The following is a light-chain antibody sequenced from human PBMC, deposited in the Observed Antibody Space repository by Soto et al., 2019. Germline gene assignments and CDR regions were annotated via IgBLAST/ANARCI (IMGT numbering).Light chain of an antibody. CDR3: SSYTGSRGLV. Sequence: QSALTQPASVSGSPGQSITISCTGTSSDVGGYNYVSWYQQHPGKAPKLMICEVSNRPSGVSNRFSGSKSGNTASLTISGLQAEDEADYYCSSYTGSRGLVFGTGTKLTVL. CDR2: EVS. J-gene: IGLJ1*01. CDR1: SSDVGGYNY. V-gene: IGLV2-14*01.